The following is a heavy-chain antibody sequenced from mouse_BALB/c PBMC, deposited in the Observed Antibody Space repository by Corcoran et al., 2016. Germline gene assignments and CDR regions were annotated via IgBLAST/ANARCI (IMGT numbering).Heavy chain of an antibody. CDR1: GYTFTDYY. CDR3: ARRRLITTRNYFDY. D-gene: IGHD1-1*01. J-gene: IGHJ2*01. V-gene: IGHV1-19*01. Sequence: EVQLQQSGPELVKPGASVKMSCKASGYTFTDYYMDWVKQSHGESFEWIGRVNPYKGCTRYNQKFKGKATLTVDKSSSTAYMELNSLASEDSAVYYCARRRLITTRNYFDYWCQGTTLTVSS. CDR2: VNPYKGCT.